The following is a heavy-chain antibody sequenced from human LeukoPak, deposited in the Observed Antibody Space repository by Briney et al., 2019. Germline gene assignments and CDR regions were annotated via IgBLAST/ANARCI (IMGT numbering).Heavy chain of an antibody. J-gene: IGHJ4*02. CDR1: GFTFSSYG. V-gene: IGHV3-30*18. CDR2: ISYDGSNK. CDR3: AKGGPTVKGSYFDY. D-gene: IGHD4-17*01. Sequence: GGSLRLSCAASGFTFSSYGMHWVRQAPGKGLEWVAVISYDGSNKYYADSVKGRFTISRDNSKNTLYLQMNSLRAEDTAVYYCAKGGPTVKGSYFDYWGQGTLVTVSS.